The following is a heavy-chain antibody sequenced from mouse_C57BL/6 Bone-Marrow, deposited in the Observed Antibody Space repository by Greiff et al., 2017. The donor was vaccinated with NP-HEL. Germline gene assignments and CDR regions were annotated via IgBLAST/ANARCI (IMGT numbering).Heavy chain of an antibody. CDR2: IRNKANGYTT. Sequence: DVMLVESGGGLVQPGGSLSLSCAASGFTFTDYYMSWVRQPPGKALEWLGFIRNKANGYTTEYSASVKGRFTISRDNSQSILYLQMNALRAEDSATYYCARGATDYFDYWGQGTTLTVSS. J-gene: IGHJ2*01. D-gene: IGHD1-1*01. V-gene: IGHV7-3*01. CDR3: ARGATDYFDY. CDR1: GFTFTDYY.